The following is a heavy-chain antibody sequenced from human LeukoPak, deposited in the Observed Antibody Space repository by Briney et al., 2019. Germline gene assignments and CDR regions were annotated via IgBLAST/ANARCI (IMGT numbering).Heavy chain of an antibody. CDR1: GFTFSSYG. CDR2: ISYDGSNK. CDR3: AWYGSGSHEGY. D-gene: IGHD3-10*01. V-gene: IGHV3-30*03. J-gene: IGHJ4*02. Sequence: PGRTLRLSCAASGFTFSSYGMHWVRQAPGKGLEWVAVISYDGSNKYYADSVKGRFTISRDNSKNTLYLQMNSLRAEDTAVYYCAWYGSGSHEGYWGQGTLVTVSS.